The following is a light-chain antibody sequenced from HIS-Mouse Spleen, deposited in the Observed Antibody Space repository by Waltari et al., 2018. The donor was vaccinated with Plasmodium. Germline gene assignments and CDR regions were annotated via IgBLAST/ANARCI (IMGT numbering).Light chain of an antibody. CDR1: NIGSKN. CDR3: MIWPSNASGV. V-gene: IGLV3-9*01. Sequence: SYELTQPLSVSVALGQTARITCGGNNIGSKNVHWYQQKPGQAPVLVIYRDSNRPSGIPERFSGSNAGNTATLTISRAQAGDEADYYCMIWPSNASGVFGGGTKLTVL. CDR2: RDS. J-gene: IGLJ3*02.